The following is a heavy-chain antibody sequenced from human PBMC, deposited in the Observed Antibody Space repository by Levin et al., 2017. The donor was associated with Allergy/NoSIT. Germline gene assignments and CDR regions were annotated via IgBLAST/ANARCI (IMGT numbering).Heavy chain of an antibody. CDR1: GFIFSNHR. V-gene: IGHV3-21*05. J-gene: IGHJ4*02. Sequence: GGSLRLSCDASGFIFSNHRMNWVRQAPGKGLEWIAYIDTSSSDIHYADSVRGRFAISRDNAKGALSLQRNRLRVEDTAVYYSVRSRVSGHDRDVWGQGTLVTVSS. CDR2: IDTSSSDI. D-gene: IGHD2-21*02. CDR3: VRSRVSGHDRDV.